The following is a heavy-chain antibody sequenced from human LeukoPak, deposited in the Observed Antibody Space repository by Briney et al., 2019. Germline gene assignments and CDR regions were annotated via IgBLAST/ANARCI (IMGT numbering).Heavy chain of an antibody. Sequence: PGRSLRLSCAASGFTFDDYAMHCVRPAPGRGLEWVSGISWNSGSIGYADSVKGRFTISRDNAKNSLYLQMNSLRAEDMAVYYCAKDITPDYGDPSYFDLWGRGTLVTVSS. J-gene: IGHJ2*01. CDR3: AKDITPDYGDPSYFDL. V-gene: IGHV3-9*03. CDR2: ISWNSGSI. D-gene: IGHD4-17*01. CDR1: GFTFDDYA.